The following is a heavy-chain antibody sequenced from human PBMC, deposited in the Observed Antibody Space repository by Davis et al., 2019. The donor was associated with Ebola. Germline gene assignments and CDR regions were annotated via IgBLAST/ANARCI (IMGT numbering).Heavy chain of an antibody. CDR2: ISAYNGNT. Sequence: AASVKVSCKASGYTFTSYGISWVRQAPGQGLEWMGWISAYNGNTNYAQKFQGRVTITADKSTSTAYMELSSLRSEDTAVYYCARTGGIIDYWGQGTLVTVSS. V-gene: IGHV1-18*04. D-gene: IGHD1-14*01. CDR3: ARTGGIIDY. J-gene: IGHJ4*02. CDR1: GYTFTSYG.